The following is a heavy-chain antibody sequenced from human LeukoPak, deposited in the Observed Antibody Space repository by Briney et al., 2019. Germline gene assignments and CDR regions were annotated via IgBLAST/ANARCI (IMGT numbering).Heavy chain of an antibody. J-gene: IGHJ6*02. V-gene: IGHV6-1*01. Sequence: SQTLSLTCAISGDSVSSNSAAWNWIRHSPSRGLEWLGRTYYMSKWYNDYAVSVKSRITINPDTSKNQFSLQLNSVTPEDTAVYYCAREMPPDDFWSGCMDVWGQGTTVTVSS. CDR3: AREMPPDDFWSGCMDV. D-gene: IGHD3-3*01. CDR2: TYYMSKWYN. CDR1: GDSVSSNSAA.